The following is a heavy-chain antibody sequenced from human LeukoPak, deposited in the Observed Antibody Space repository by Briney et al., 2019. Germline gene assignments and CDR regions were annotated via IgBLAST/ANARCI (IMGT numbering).Heavy chain of an antibody. Sequence: GGSLRLSCAASGFTFSSYGMHWVRRAPGKGLEWVGFTKNKTNRGTTEYAASVKGRSTISRDDSKSIAYLQMNSLKTEDTAVYYYTRSNTSAAGAGYFDYWGQGTLVTVSS. J-gene: IGHJ4*02. D-gene: IGHD6-13*01. CDR3: TRSNTSAAGAGYFDY. CDR2: TKNKTNRGTT. V-gene: IGHV3-49*04. CDR1: GFTFSSYG.